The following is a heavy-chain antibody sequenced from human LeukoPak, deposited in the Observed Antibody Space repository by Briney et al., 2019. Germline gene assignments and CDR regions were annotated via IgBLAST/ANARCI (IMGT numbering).Heavy chain of an antibody. J-gene: IGHJ4*02. CDR3: SKGRGTTVTSAANY. D-gene: IGHD4-17*01. Sequence: SGGSLRLSCAASGFTFSSYAMSWVRQAPGKGLEWVSVVSGSGSSTYYADSVKGRFTISRDNSKNTLYLQMNSLRAEDTAVYYCSKGRGTTVTSAANYWGQGTLVTVSS. CDR2: VSGSGSST. CDR1: GFTFSSYA. V-gene: IGHV3-23*01.